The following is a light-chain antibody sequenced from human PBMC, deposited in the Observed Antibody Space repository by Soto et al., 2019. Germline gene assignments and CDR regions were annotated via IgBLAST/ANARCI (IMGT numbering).Light chain of an antibody. J-gene: IGKJ1*01. CDR1: ERVSRW. CDR2: QAS. V-gene: IGKV1-5*03. CDR3: QQYNDYSQA. Sequence: DIQMTQSPSTLSASVGDRVTITCRASERVSRWLAWYQQKPGRTPKLLIYQASTLETGVPSRFSGSGSGTEFTLTISILQPDDFATYYCQQYNDYSQAFGQGTKVEIK.